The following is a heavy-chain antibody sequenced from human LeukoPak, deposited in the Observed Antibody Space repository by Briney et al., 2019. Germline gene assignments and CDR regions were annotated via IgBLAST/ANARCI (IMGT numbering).Heavy chain of an antibody. V-gene: IGHV4-4*07. D-gene: IGHD3-10*01. J-gene: IGHJ4*02. CDR3: ARVSLVRGAPDYYFDY. Sequence: SETLSLTCTVSGDSISNYHWSWIRQPAGKGLEWIGRIYTSGSTNYNPSLKSRVTMSVDTSKNQFSLKLSSVTAADTAVYYCARVSLVRGAPDYYFDYWGQGTLVTVSS. CDR1: GDSISNYH. CDR2: IYTSGST.